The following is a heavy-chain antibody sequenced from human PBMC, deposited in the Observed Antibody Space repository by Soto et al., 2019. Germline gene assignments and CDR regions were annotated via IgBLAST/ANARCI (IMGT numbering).Heavy chain of an antibody. CDR2: INHSGST. J-gene: IGHJ6*02. CDR1: GGSFSGCY. CDR3: ARGSGSYYYYYGMDV. Sequence: QVQLQQWGAGLLKPSETLSLTCAVYGGSFSGCYWSWIRQPPGKGLEWIGEINHSGSTNYNPSLKSRVTISVDTSKNQFSLKLSSVTAADTAVYYCARGSGSYYYYYGMDVWGQGTTVTVSS. V-gene: IGHV4-34*01. D-gene: IGHD1-26*01.